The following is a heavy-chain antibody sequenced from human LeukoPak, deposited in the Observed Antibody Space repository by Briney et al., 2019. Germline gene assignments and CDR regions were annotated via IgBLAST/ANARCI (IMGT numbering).Heavy chain of an antibody. V-gene: IGHV1-69*13. J-gene: IGHJ4*02. CDR2: IIPIFGTA. Sequence: SVTVSCKASAGTFSSYAISWVRQAPGQGHEWMGGIIPIFGTANYAQKFQGRVTITADESTSTAYMELSSLRSEDTAVYYCAREGFVLFDYWGQGTLVTVSS. D-gene: IGHD3-10*01. CDR3: AREGFVLFDY. CDR1: AGTFSSYA.